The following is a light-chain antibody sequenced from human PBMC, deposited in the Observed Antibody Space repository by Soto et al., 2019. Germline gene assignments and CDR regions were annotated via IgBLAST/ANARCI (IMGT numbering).Light chain of an antibody. Sequence: SSELTQPPSVSVAPGQTASITCGGNDIESKSVHWYQQKPGQAPVLVVYDDSDRPSGIPERFSGSNSGNTATLTISRVEAGDEAKYYCQVWDRSSDHYVFGTGTKLTVL. CDR1: DIESKS. J-gene: IGLJ1*01. CDR2: DDS. CDR3: QVWDRSSDHYV. V-gene: IGLV3-21*02.